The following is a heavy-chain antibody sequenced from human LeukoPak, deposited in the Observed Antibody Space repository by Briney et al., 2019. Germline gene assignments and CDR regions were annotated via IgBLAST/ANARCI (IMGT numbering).Heavy chain of an antibody. J-gene: IGHJ4*02. V-gene: IGHV1-69*01. D-gene: IGHD4-11*01. CDR3: ARATVTTKGPFDY. CDR1: GGTFSSYA. Sequence: SVKVSCKASGGTFSSYAISWVRQAPGQGLEWMGGIIPIFGTANYARKFQGRVTITADESTSTAYMELSSLRSEDTAVYYCARATVTTKGPFDYWGQGTLVTVSS. CDR2: IIPIFGTA.